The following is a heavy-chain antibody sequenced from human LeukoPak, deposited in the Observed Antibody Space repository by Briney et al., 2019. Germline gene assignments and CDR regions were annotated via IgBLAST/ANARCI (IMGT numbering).Heavy chain of an antibody. CDR1: GFTFPDAW. Sequence: GGSLRLSCAASGFTFPDAWMHWVRQAPGKGLEWVGRIKNRNRGRTTHYTAPVKGRFTISRDDSRDTVYLQMNSLKTDDTAVYYCVTDGGQLPYYFTYWGQGTLVTVSS. CDR3: VTDGGQLPYYFTY. D-gene: IGHD3-10*01. CDR2: IKNRNRGRTT. J-gene: IGHJ1*01. V-gene: IGHV3-15*01.